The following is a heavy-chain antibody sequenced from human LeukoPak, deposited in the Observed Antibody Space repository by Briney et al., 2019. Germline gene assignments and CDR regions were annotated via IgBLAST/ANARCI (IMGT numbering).Heavy chain of an antibody. Sequence: SETLSLTCTVSGGSISSYYWSWIRQPPGKGLEWIGYIYYSGSTNYNPSLKSRDTISVDTSKNQFSLKLSSVTAADTAVYYCAREGPSAATDYWGQGTLVTVSS. CDR1: GGSISSYY. CDR2: IYYSGST. CDR3: AREGPSAATDY. V-gene: IGHV4-59*01. D-gene: IGHD6-13*01. J-gene: IGHJ4*02.